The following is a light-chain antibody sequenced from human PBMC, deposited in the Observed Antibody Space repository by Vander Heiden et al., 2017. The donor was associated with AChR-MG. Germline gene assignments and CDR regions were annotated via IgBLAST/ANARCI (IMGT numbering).Light chain of an antibody. CDR2: QNT. CDR3: QAWEGPTWV. V-gene: IGLV3-1*01. Sequence: SFDLTQPPSVSVSPGKTATIACSADQLGNKYVCWYQQKPGQSPVQGIYQNTNRPSGIPERFSGSKSGKTAHLTISGTQAIEEADYYCQAWEGPTWVCGGGTKLNV. CDR1: QLGNKY. J-gene: IGLJ3*02.